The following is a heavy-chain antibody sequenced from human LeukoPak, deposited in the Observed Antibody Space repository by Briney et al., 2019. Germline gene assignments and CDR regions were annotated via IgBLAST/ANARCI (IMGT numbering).Heavy chain of an antibody. D-gene: IGHD3-10*01. CDR3: ASDGAAGWFGELLSWFDP. J-gene: IGHJ5*02. CDR1: GYTFTGYY. CDR2: INPNSCST. Sequence: ASVKVSCKASGYTFTGYYMHWVRQAPGQGLEWMGWINPNSCSTNYAQKFQGRVTMTRDMSTSIVYMEPSSLRSEDTAVYYCASDGAAGWFGELLSWFDPWGQGTLVTVSS. V-gene: IGHV1-2*02.